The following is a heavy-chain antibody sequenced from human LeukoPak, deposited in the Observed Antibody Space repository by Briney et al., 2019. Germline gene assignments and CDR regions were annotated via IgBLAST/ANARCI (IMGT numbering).Heavy chain of an antibody. CDR1: GGSISSRPYY. D-gene: IGHD3-10*02. Sequence: SETLSLTCTVSGGSISSRPYYWGWVRQPPGKGLEWIGTISYSGTTYYSPSLKGRVTISLDTSKNQFSLKLSSVTAADTAVYYCARGTIVRSLDYWGQGTLVTVSS. CDR3: ARGTIVRSLDY. J-gene: IGHJ4*02. CDR2: ISYSGTT. V-gene: IGHV4-39*07.